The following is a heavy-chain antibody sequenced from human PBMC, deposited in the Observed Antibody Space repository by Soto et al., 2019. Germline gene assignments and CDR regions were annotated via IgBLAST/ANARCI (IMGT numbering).Heavy chain of an antibody. Sequence: EVQLLESGGGLVQPGGSLRLSCAASRFTFSSYAMTWVRQAPGKGLEWVSDISGSGGTTYYADSVKGRFTISRDNSKNTLYLQMYCLRADDTALYYCAKDQVMSVPDAFDIWGQGTMVTVSS. CDR3: AKDQVMSVPDAFDI. D-gene: IGHD2-21*01. J-gene: IGHJ3*02. CDR1: RFTFSSYA. CDR2: ISGSGGTT. V-gene: IGHV3-23*01.